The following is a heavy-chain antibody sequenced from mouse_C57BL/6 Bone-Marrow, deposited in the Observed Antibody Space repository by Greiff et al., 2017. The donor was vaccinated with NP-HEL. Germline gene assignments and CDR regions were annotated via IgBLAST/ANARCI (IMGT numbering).Heavy chain of an antibody. CDR2: ISDGGSYT. Sequence: EVKVVESGGGLVKPGGSLKLSCAASGFTFRSYAMSWVRQTPEKRLEWVATISDGGSYTYYPDTVKGRFPISRDNAKNNLFLQMSHLKSEDTARYYCARGLLYQLRGYAMDYWGQGTSVTVSS. D-gene: IGHD2-5*01. V-gene: IGHV5-4*03. CDR3: ARGLLYQLRGYAMDY. CDR1: GFTFRSYA. J-gene: IGHJ4*01.